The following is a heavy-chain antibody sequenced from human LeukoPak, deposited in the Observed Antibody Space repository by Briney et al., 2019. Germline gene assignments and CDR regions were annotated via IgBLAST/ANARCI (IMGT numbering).Heavy chain of an antibody. CDR1: GFTLGAM. CDR2: IGDSGGST. J-gene: IGHJ4*02. D-gene: IGHD5-18*01. Sequence: GGSLRLSCAASGFTLGAMSWLRQAPGKGLEWVSTIGDSGGSTYYADSVKGRFTISRDNSKNTLYLQMNSLRAEDTAVYYCAKGRYGYGGVLDDYWGQGTLVTVSS. CDR3: AKGRYGYGGVLDDY. V-gene: IGHV3-23*01.